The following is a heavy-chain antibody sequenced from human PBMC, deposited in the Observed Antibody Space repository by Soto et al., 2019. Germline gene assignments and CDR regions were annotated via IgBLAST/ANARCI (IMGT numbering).Heavy chain of an antibody. CDR3: ARSRSGAVADSFDF. V-gene: IGHV3-30*04. J-gene: IGHJ4*02. CDR2: ISKDGSHK. Sequence: GSLRLSCAASGFSFSRYAIHWVRQAPGKGLEWVAVISKDGSHKYYLESVKGRFTISRDNSKNILSLHMNSLTNEDTAVYYCARSRSGAVADSFDFWGQGTLVTVSS. CDR1: GFSFSRYA. D-gene: IGHD3-10*01.